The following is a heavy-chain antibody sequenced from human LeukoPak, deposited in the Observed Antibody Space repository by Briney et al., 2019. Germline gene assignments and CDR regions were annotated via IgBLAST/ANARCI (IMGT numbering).Heavy chain of an antibody. Sequence: ASVRVSCKASGYSLSDFSMYWVRQAPGQGLEWVGWINPNSGGTGYAQKFQGRVTMTRNTSISTAYMELSSLRSEDTAVYYCARSLVDDYGDYEGDDYWGQGTLVTVSS. CDR2: INPNSGGT. V-gene: IGHV1-8*02. CDR1: GYSLSDFS. CDR3: ARSLVDDYGDYEGDDY. D-gene: IGHD4-17*01. J-gene: IGHJ4*02.